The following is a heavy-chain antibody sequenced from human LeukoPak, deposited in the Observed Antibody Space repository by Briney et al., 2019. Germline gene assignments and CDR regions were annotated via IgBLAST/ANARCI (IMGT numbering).Heavy chain of an antibody. Sequence: SETLSLTCTVSGGSISSGGSYWSWIRQSPGKGLEWIGYIYHSTNTYYNPSLKSRVTMSVDSSKNQFSLRLTSVTAADTAVYYCAGGIGTTVRGYFDFWGQGTQVTVSS. J-gene: IGHJ4*02. CDR1: GGSISSGGSY. V-gene: IGHV4-30-2*06. CDR3: AGGIGTTVRGYFDF. CDR2: IYHSTNT. D-gene: IGHD4-11*01.